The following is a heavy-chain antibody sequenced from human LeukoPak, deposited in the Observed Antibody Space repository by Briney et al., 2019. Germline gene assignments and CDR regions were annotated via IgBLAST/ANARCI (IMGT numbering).Heavy chain of an antibody. J-gene: IGHJ4*02. Sequence: VASVKVSCKASGYTFTRYDINWVRQATGQGLEWMGWMNTKSGNTGHAQKFQGRVTISRDTSINTVYMELSSLRSGDTAVYFCARVDGSPDYWGQGTLVTVSS. CDR2: MNTKSGNT. D-gene: IGHD3-22*01. CDR1: GYTFTRYD. CDR3: ARVDGSPDY. V-gene: IGHV1-8*03.